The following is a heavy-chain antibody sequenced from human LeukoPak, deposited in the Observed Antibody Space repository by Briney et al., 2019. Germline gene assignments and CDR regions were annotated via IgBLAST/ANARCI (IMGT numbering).Heavy chain of an antibody. CDR2: IYPGDSDT. V-gene: IGHV5-51*01. J-gene: IGHJ4*02. Sequence: GESLKISCKGSGYSLTSYWIGWVRQMPGKGLEWMGIIYPGDSDTRYSPSFQGQVTISADKSISTAYLQWSSLKASDTAMYYCARSREYSSSLYGYWGQGTLVTVSS. CDR1: GYSLTSYW. CDR3: ARSREYSSSLYGY. D-gene: IGHD6-6*01.